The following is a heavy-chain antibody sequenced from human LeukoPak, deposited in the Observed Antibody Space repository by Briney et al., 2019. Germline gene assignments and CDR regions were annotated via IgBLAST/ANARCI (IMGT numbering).Heavy chain of an antibody. V-gene: IGHV3-13*01. CDR2: IGTAGDT. Sequence: PGGSLRLSCAASGFTFSRYDMHWVRQATGKGLEWISSIGTAGDTYYSGSVRGRFTISRDNSKNTLYLQMNSLRAEDTAVYYCAKDRDYTLDYWGQGTLVTVSS. CDR3: AKDRDYTLDY. CDR1: GFTFSRYD. D-gene: IGHD4-11*01. J-gene: IGHJ4*02.